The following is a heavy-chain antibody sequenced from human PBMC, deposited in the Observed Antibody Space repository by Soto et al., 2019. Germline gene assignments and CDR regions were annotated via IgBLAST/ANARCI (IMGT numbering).Heavy chain of an antibody. V-gene: IGHV4-30-4*01. CDR1: GDSLSSADYC. CDR2: ICYSGST. Sequence: SETLSLTCTVSGDSLSSADYCWSWIRQAPGKGLEWIGYICYSGSTYHNPSLKSRTSMSVDTSKKQSSLKLTSVTAADTAVYYCAREESGLFDYWGQGRLVTVSS. D-gene: IGHD5-12*01. CDR3: AREESGLFDY. J-gene: IGHJ4*02.